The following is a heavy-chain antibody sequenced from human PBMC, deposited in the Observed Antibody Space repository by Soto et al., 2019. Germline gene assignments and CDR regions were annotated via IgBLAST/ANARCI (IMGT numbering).Heavy chain of an antibody. CDR1: GGSISSGTYF. Sequence: QVQLQESGPGLVKPSQTLSLSCTVSGGSISSGTYFWSWIRQHPGKGLEWIGYISNSGRISYNPSXXSRVTMSVDTSKNQFSLKLSSVTAADTAVYYCTGDSTGESYWGQGSLVTVSS. CDR2: ISNSGRI. D-gene: IGHD7-27*01. J-gene: IGHJ4*02. V-gene: IGHV4-31*03. CDR3: TGDSTGESY.